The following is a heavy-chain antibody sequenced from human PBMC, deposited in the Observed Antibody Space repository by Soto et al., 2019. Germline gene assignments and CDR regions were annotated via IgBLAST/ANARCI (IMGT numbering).Heavy chain of an antibody. CDR3: ARDGEMATIRAAFDI. Sequence: VQLVESGGGVVQPGRSLRLSCAASGFTFSSYAMHWVRQAPGKGLEWVAVISYDGSNKYYADSVKGRFTISRDNSKNTLYLQMNSLRAEDTAVYYCARDGEMATIRAAFDIWGQGTMVTVSS. CDR2: ISYDGSNK. D-gene: IGHD5-12*01. CDR1: GFTFSSYA. J-gene: IGHJ3*02. V-gene: IGHV3-30-3*01.